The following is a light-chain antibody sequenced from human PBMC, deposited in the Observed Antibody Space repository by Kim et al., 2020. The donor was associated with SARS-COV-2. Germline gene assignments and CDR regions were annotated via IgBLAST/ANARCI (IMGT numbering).Light chain of an antibody. Sequence: SVTIFCTGTGGDGGRYNRLSWYQQHPGKGPKLMIYEVTKRPSGVSHRFSGSKSGNTASLTISGLQAEDEADYYCCSYAGSTTYVVFGGGTQLTVL. J-gene: IGLJ2*01. CDR3: CSYAGSTTYVV. CDR2: EVT. V-gene: IGLV2-23*02. CDR1: GGDGGRYNR.